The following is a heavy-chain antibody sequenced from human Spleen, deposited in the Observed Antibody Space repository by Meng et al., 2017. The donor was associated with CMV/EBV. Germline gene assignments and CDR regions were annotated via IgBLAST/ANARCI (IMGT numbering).Heavy chain of an antibody. CDR1: GFTFDSYA. V-gene: IGHV3-23*03. CDR3: AKILGIAPYYYYGMDV. Sequence: GGSLRLSCAASGFTFDSYAMGWVRQAPGKGLEWVSVIYSGGSSTYYADSVKGRFTISRDNSKNTLYLQMNSLRAEDTAVYYCAKILGIAPYYYYGMDVWGQGTTVTVSS. D-gene: IGHD2-21*01. CDR2: IYSGGSST. J-gene: IGHJ6*02.